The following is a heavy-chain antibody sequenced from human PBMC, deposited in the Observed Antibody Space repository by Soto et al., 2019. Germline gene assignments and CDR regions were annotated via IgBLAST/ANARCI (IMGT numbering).Heavy chain of an antibody. J-gene: IGHJ4*02. CDR3: AREPFNWNGPFDS. V-gene: IGHV3-74*01. D-gene: IGHD1-20*01. CDR2: ISNDGSTK. Sequence: EVQLVESGGGLVQPGGSLRLSCAASGFTFGRYWMHWVRQAPGKGLVWVSRISNDGSTKSYADSVKGRFTISRDNANKTLDLHMNSLRAEDTAVYQCAREPFNWNGPFDSWGQGTLVTVSS. CDR1: GFTFGRYW.